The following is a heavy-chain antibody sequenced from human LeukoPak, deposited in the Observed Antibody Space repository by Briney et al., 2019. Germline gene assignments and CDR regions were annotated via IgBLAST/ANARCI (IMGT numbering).Heavy chain of an antibody. CDR1: GGSFSGYY. CDR2: INHCGST. CDR3: ASRGYYYVDAFDI. V-gene: IGHV4-34*01. Sequence: SETLSLTCAVYGGSFSGYYWSWIRQPPGKGLEWIGEINHCGSTNYNPSLKSRVTISVDTSKNQFSLKLSSVTAADTAVYYCASRGYYYVDAFDIWGQGTMVTVSS. D-gene: IGHD3-22*01. J-gene: IGHJ3*02.